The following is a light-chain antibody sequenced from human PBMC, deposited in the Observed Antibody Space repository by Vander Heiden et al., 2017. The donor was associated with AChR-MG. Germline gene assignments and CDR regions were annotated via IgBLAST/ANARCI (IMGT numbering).Light chain of an antibody. CDR2: GAS. J-gene: IGKJ2*01. Sequence: VLTQSPATLSLSPGERATLSCRASQHFGTNFLAWYQQKPGQPPRLLIYGASSRATGIPDRFIGSGSGTDFTLTISRLEPEDSAVYYCQQYGNSPLYTFGQGTKLEIK. CDR1: QHFGTNF. V-gene: IGKV3-20*01. CDR3: QQYGNSPLYT.